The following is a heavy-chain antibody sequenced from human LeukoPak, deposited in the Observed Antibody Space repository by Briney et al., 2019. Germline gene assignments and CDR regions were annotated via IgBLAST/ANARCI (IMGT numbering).Heavy chain of an antibody. J-gene: IGHJ4*02. CDR3: TTDGIADIDY. D-gene: IGHD6-13*01. V-gene: IGHV3-30*03. CDR1: GFTFSSYS. CDR2: ISYDGSNK. Sequence: GGSLRLSCAASGFTFSSYSMNWVRQAPGKGLEWVAVISYDGSNKYYADSVKGRFTISRDNSKNTLYLQMNSLKTEDTAVYYCTTDGIADIDYWGQGTLVTVSS.